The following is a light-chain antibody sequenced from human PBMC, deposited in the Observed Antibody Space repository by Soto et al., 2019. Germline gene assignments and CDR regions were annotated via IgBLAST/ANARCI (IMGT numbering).Light chain of an antibody. CDR1: SSNIGAGYD. Sequence: QSVLTQPPSVSGARGQRVTISCIGSSSNIGAGYDVHWYQQLPGTAPKLLIYGNSNRPSGVPDRFSGSKSGTSASLAITGLQAEDEADYYCQSYDSSLSVLYVFGTGTKLTVL. CDR2: GNS. CDR3: QSYDSSLSVLYV. J-gene: IGLJ1*01. V-gene: IGLV1-40*01.